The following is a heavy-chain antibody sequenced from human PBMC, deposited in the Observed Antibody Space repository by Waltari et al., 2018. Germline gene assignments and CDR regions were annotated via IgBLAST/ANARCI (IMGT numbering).Heavy chain of an antibody. D-gene: IGHD5-12*01. Sequence: QVQLVQSGAEVKKPGASVKVSCKASGYTFTSYGLSWVRQDPVQGLEWMGWISAYNGNTNYAQKLQGRVTMTTDTSTSIAYMELRSLRSDETDVYYCARGGWLRSGDAFDIWGQGTMVTVSS. V-gene: IGHV1-18*01. CDR2: ISAYNGNT. CDR3: ARGGWLRSGDAFDI. CDR1: GYTFTSYG. J-gene: IGHJ3*02.